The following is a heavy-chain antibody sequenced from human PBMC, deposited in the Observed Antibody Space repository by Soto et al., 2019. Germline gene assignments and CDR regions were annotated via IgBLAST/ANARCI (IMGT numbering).Heavy chain of an antibody. Sequence: ASVKVSCXASGYTFTSYAMHWVRQAPGQRLEWMGWINAGNGNTKYSQKFQGRVTITRDTSASTAYMELSSLRSEDTAVYYCARTYYDFWSGYLFDYWGQGTLVTVSS. CDR3: ARTYYDFWSGYLFDY. D-gene: IGHD3-3*01. J-gene: IGHJ4*02. V-gene: IGHV1-3*01. CDR2: INAGNGNT. CDR1: GYTFTSYA.